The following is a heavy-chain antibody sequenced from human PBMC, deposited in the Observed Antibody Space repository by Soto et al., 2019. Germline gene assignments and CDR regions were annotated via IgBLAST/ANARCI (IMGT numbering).Heavy chain of an antibody. V-gene: IGHV3-11*01. CDR3: ARGTVVIVATSAFDI. Sequence: GGSLRLSCAASGFTFSDYYMSWIRQAPGKGLEWLSYISTTSSTIYYADSVRGRFAISRDSAKNSLYLQMNSLRAEDTAVYYCARGTVVIVATSAFDIWGQGTMVTVSS. CDR2: ISTTSSTI. J-gene: IGHJ3*02. CDR1: GFTFSDYY. D-gene: IGHD3-22*01.